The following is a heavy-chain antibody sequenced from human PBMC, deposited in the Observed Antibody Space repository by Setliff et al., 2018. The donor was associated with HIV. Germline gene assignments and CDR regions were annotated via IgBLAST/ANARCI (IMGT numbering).Heavy chain of an antibody. Sequence: TLSLTCPVSGGSISSGDYYWSWIRQPPGKGLEWIGYIYYSGSTYYNPSLKSRVTISVDTSKNQFSLKLSSVTAADTAVYYCANMQWASNAWYSFDYWGQGALVTVSS. CDR1: GGSISSGDYY. V-gene: IGHV4-30-4*08. CDR2: IYYSGST. J-gene: IGHJ4*02. D-gene: IGHD6-19*01. CDR3: ANMQWASNAWYSFDY.